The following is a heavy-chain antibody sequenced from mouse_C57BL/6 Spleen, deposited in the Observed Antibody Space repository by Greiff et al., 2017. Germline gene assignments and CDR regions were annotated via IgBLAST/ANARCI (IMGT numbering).Heavy chain of an antibody. CDR2: ISSGGSYT. Sequence: EVHLVESGGDLVKPGGSLKLSCAASGFTFSSYGMSWVRQTPAKRLAWVATISSGGSYTYYPDSVKGRFTISRDNAKNTLYLQMSSLKSEDTAMDYCARHLVYYFDYWGQGTTLTGSS. J-gene: IGHJ2*01. V-gene: IGHV5-6*01. D-gene: IGHD1-1*02. CDR1: GFTFSSYG. CDR3: ARHLVYYFDY.